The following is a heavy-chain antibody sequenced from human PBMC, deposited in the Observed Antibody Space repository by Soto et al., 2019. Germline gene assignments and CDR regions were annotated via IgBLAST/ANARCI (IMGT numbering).Heavy chain of an antibody. CDR2: ISGSGGST. Sequence: EVQLLESGGGLVQPGGSLRLSCAASGFTFSSYAMSWVRQAPGKGLEWVSAISGSGGSTYYADSVKGRFTISRDNSKNTLYLQMNSLRAEDTAVYYCAKDGKGRDGYKIGVLGYWGQGTLVTVSS. CDR1: GFTFSSYA. CDR3: AKDGKGRDGYKIGVLGY. V-gene: IGHV3-23*01. D-gene: IGHD5-12*01. J-gene: IGHJ4*02.